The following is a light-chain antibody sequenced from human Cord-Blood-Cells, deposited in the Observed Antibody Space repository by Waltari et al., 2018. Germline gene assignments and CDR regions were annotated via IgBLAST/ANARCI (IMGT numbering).Light chain of an antibody. CDR2: DVS. Sequence: QSALTQPRSVSGSPGQSVTISCTGTSSDVGGYNYVSWYQQHPGKAPKLMIYDVSKRRSGVPAGFSGSKSGNTASLTISGRQAEDEADYYCCSYAGSYTFVFGTGTKVTVL. V-gene: IGLV2-11*01. CDR1: SSDVGGYNY. CDR3: CSYAGSYTFV. J-gene: IGLJ1*01.